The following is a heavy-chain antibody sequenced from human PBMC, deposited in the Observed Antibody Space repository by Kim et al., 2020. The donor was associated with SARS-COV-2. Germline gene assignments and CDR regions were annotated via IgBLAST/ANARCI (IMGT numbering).Heavy chain of an antibody. D-gene: IGHD6-6*01. CDR3: AKSSPYSSSPSPNPFDY. V-gene: IGHV3-23*01. J-gene: IGHJ4*02. Sequence: KGRFTISRDNCKNTLYLQMNSLRAEDTAVYYCAKSSPYSSSPSPNPFDYWGQGTLVTVSS.